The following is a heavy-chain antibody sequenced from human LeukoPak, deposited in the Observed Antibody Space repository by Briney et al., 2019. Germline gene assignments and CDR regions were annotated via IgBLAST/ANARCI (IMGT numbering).Heavy chain of an antibody. CDR2: INHSGST. V-gene: IGHV4-34*01. J-gene: IGHJ4*02. Sequence: PSETLSLTCAVYGGSFSGYYWSWIRQPPGKGLEWIGEINHSGSTNYNPSLKSRVTISVDTSKNQFSLKLSSVTAADTAVYYCATAAAGARPDYWGQGTLVTVSS. CDR3: ATAAAGARPDY. CDR1: GGSFSGYY. D-gene: IGHD6-13*01.